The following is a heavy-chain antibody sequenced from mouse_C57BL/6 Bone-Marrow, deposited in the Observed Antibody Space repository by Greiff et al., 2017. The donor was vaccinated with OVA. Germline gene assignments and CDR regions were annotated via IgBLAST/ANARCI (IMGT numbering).Heavy chain of an antibody. Sequence: VQLQQSGPVLARPGASVKMSCKTSGYTFTSYWMHWVKQRPGQGLEWIGAIYPENSDTSYKQKFKGKAKLTADTSASTAYMELSSLTNEDSAVYYCTRWGAAWFAYWGQGTLVTVSA. CDR1: GYTFTSYW. CDR2: IYPENSDT. CDR3: TRWGAAWFAY. V-gene: IGHV1-5*01. J-gene: IGHJ3*01.